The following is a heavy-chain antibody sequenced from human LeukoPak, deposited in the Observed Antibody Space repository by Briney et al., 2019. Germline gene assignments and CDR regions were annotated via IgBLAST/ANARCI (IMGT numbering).Heavy chain of an antibody. J-gene: IGHJ6*02. CDR3: AKNKLMVRGVTPYYYYGMDV. V-gene: IGHV3-23*01. CDR1: GFTFCSYA. D-gene: IGHD3-10*01. CDR2: ISGSGGST. Sequence: PGGSLRLSCAASGFTFCSYAMSWVRPAPGKGLEWVSDISGSGGSTYYADSVKGRFTISRDNSKNTLYLQMNSLRAEDTAVYYCAKNKLMVRGVTPYYYYGMDVWGQGTTVTVSS.